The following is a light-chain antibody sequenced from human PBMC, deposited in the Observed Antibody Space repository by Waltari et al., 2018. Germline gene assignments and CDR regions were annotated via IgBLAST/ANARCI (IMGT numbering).Light chain of an antibody. Sequence: DIVMTQSPDSLAASLGERATTNCKSSQSVFYSSNNKKSLSWYQQTPGQPPKLLIYGASKRESGVPDRFSGSGSGTDFTLTISSLQAEDVAVYYCHQYYNTPFTFGPGTKVDIK. V-gene: IGKV4-1*01. CDR2: GAS. J-gene: IGKJ3*01. CDR1: QSVFYSSNNKKS. CDR3: HQYYNTPFT.